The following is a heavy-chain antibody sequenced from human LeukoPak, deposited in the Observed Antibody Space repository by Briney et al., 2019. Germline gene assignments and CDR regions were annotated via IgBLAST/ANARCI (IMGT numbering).Heavy chain of an antibody. J-gene: IGHJ5*02. V-gene: IGHV4-38-2*02. CDR3: ASTRIPMLRGPFDP. CDR2: IYHSGST. D-gene: IGHD3-10*01. CDR1: GYSISSGYF. Sequence: PSETLSLTCTVSGYSISSGYFWGWIRQPPGKGLEWIGSIYHSGSTSYNPSLKSRLTISVDTSKNQFSLKLNFVTAADTAVYYCASTRIPMLRGPFDPWGQGTLVTVSS.